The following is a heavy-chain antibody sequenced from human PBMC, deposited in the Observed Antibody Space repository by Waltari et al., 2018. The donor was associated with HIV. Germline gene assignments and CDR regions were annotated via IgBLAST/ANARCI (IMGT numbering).Heavy chain of an antibody. CDR1: GYTFTRYY. CDR2: INPSGGST. D-gene: IGHD3-3*01. CDR3: AMEERFLEWLNFDY. Sequence: QVQRVQSGAAVTKPGASVKVSCRASGYTFTRYYMPWVRQAPGQGLEWIGIINPSGGSTSYAQKFQVRVTITRDTSTSTVYMELSSLRSEDTAVYYCAMEERFLEWLNFDYCGQGTLVTVSS. V-gene: IGHV1-46*01. J-gene: IGHJ4*02.